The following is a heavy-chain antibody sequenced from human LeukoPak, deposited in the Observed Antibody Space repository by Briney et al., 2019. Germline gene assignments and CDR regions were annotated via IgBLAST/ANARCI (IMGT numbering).Heavy chain of an antibody. CDR2: TNPNSGGT. V-gene: IGHV1-2*02. Sequence: ASVKVSCKASGYTFTGYYMHWVRQAPGQGLEWMGWTNPNSGGTNYAQKFQGRVTMTRDTSISTAYMELSRLRSDDTAVYYCARADTAMVTSYYFDYWGQGTLVTVSS. D-gene: IGHD5-18*01. CDR3: ARADTAMVTSYYFDY. CDR1: GYTFTGYY. J-gene: IGHJ4*02.